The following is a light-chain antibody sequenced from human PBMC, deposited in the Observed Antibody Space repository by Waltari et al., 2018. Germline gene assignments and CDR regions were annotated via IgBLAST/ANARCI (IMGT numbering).Light chain of an antibody. CDR1: SSNIGSNV. CDR2: RSD. J-gene: IGLJ3*02. CDR3: AAWDDSLNGHWV. V-gene: IGLV1-44*01. Sequence: QSVLTQPPSASGTPGQRVTISCSGGSSNIGSNVVNWSQQLPGKAPKLLIYRSDQRPSGVPDRFSGSKSGTSASLAISGLQSEDEADYYCAAWDDSLNGHWVFGGGTKVTVL.